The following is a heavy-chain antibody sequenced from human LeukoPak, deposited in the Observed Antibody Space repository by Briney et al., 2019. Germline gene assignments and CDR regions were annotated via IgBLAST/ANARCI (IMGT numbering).Heavy chain of an antibody. CDR1: GFTFSNAW. D-gene: IGHD6-19*01. J-gene: IGHJ4*02. CDR2: IKSKTDGGTT. Sequence: GGSLRLSCAASGFTFSNAWMSWVRQAPGKGLEWVGRIKSKTDGGTTDYAAPVKGRFTISRDDSKNTLYLQMNSLKTEDTAVYYCTTEQQWLVFYIDYWGQGTLVTVSS. V-gene: IGHV3-15*01. CDR3: TTEQQWLVFYIDY.